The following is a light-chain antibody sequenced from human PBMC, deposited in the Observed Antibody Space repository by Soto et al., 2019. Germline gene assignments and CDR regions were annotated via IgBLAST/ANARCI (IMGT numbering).Light chain of an antibody. V-gene: IGKV3-11*01. CDR3: QQRSNWP. CDR1: QSVGTN. J-gene: IGKJ3*01. CDR2: DAS. Sequence: EIVLTQSPATLSLSPGDRATLSCRASQSVGTNLAWYQQKPGQAPRLLIYDASNRATGIPARFSGSGSGTDFTLTISSLDPGDFAVYYCQQRSNWPFGPGTKVDFK.